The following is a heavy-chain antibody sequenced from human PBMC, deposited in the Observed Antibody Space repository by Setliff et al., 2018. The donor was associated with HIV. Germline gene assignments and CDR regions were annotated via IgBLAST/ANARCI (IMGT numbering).Heavy chain of an antibody. CDR1: GFTFNTYS. V-gene: IGHV3-48*01. CDR2: IGGSGSAI. Sequence: PGGSLRLSCAVSGFTFNTYSMNWVRQAPGKGLEWVSYIGGSGSAIYYADSVKGRFTISRDNAKNSLYLQLNSLRAEDTAVYYCVRDASPDYDSGGYSAGGHWGRGTLVTVSS. CDR3: VRDASPDYDSGGYSAGGH. J-gene: IGHJ4*02. D-gene: IGHD3-22*01.